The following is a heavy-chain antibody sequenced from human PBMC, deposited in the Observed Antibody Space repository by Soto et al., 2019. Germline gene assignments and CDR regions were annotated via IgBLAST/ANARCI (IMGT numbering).Heavy chain of an antibody. CDR2: IYYRGST. Sequence: LPGTVFGGSVSSGGYYWSWIRKPPGKGLEWIGCIYYRGSTNYSPSLKSRDPISVDTSKNQFSLKLSSGTAADTAVYYCARGIRTGGGFSHGMDVWGQGTTGTVSS. D-gene: IGHD3-9*01. CDR3: ARGIRTGGGFSHGMDV. J-gene: IGHJ6*02. CDR1: GGSVSSGGYY. V-gene: IGHV4-61*08.